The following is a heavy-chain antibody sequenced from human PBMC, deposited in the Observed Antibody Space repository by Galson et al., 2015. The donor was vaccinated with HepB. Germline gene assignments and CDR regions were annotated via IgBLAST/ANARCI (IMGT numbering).Heavy chain of an antibody. J-gene: IGHJ6*03. D-gene: IGHD6-13*01. Sequence: SVKVSCKASGYTFTSYGISWVRQAPGQGLEWMGWISAYNGNTNYAQKLQGRVTMTTDTSTSTAYMELRSLRSDDTAVYYCARVGQGQQLVPYYYYYYMDVWGKGTTVTVSS. CDR1: GYTFTSYG. CDR2: ISAYNGNT. V-gene: IGHV1-18*01. CDR3: ARVGQGQQLVPYYYYYYMDV.